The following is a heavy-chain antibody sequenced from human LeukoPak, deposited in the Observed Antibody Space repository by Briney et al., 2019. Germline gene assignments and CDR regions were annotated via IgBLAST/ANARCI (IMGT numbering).Heavy chain of an antibody. CDR3: AREVDLGWFDP. Sequence: SETLSLTCTVSGGSISSYYWSWIRQPAGKGLEWIGLIYTSGNTNYNPSLQSRVTMSVDPSKNHFSLKLSSVTAADTAVYYCAREVDLGWFDPWGQGTLVTVSS. CDR2: IYTSGNT. D-gene: IGHD2-2*01. J-gene: IGHJ5*02. CDR1: GGSISSYY. V-gene: IGHV4-4*07.